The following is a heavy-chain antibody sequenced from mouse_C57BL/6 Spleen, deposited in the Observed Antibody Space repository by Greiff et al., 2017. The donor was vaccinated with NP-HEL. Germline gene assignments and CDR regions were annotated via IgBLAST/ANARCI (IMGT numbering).Heavy chain of an antibody. D-gene: IGHD1-1*01. CDR1: GYTFTSYW. CDR2: IHPNSGST. Sequence: QVQLQQPGAELVKPGASVKLSCKASGYTFTSYWMHWVKQRPGQGLEWIGMIHPNSGSTNYNEKFKSKATLTVDKSSSTAYMQLSSLTSEDSAVYYCAREDGSSYGYFDVWGTGTTVTVSS. J-gene: IGHJ1*03. V-gene: IGHV1-64*01. CDR3: AREDGSSYGYFDV.